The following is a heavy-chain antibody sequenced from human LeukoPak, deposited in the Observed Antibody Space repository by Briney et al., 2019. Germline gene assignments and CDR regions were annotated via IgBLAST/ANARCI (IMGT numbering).Heavy chain of an antibody. J-gene: IGHJ3*02. CDR3: ARHRSGGSQDDAFDI. CDR1: GFTFSSYS. CDR2: ISSSSSYI. Sequence: GGSLRLSCAASGFTFSSYSMNWVRQAPGKGLEWVSSISSSSSYIYYADSVKGRFTISRDNAKNSLYLQMNSLRAEDTAVYYCARHRSGGSQDDAFDIWGQGTMVTVSS. V-gene: IGHV3-21*01. D-gene: IGHD2-15*01.